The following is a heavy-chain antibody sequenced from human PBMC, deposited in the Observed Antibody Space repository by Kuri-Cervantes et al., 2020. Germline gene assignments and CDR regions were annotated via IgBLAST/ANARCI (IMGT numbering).Heavy chain of an antibody. CDR2: ISSSGSTI. V-gene: IGHV3-11*04. CDR1: GFTFSDYY. J-gene: IGHJ4*02. CDR3: ARKDGAVAGTGGGFDY. D-gene: IGHD6-19*01. Sequence: GESLKISCAASGFTFSDYYMSWIRQAPGKGLEWVSYISSSGSTIYYADSVKGRFTISRDNAKNSLYLQMNSLRAEDTAVYYCARKDGAVAGTGGGFDYWGQGTLVTVSS.